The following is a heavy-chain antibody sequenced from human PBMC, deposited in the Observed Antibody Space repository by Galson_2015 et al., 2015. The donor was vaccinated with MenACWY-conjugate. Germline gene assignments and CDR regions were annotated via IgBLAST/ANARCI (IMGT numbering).Heavy chain of an antibody. V-gene: IGHV3-53*01. CDR3: SRGYDWCSYFRA. J-gene: IGHJ5*02. D-gene: IGHD2-8*01. CDR2: VARVGAT. Sequence: SLRLSCAVSGFSVTDNCSSWVRQAAGKGPEWIAMVARVGATIYAASVRGRFTVSRDIFKNTVILQMNSLRAEDAAVYRCSRGYDWCSYFRAWGQGAQVTVSS. CDR1: GFSVTDNC.